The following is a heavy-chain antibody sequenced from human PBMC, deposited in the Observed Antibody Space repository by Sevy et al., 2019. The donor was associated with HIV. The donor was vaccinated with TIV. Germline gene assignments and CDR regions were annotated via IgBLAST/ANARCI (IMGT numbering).Heavy chain of an antibody. Sequence: GGSLRLSCAASGFTFSSYWMSWVRQAPGKGLEWVANIKQDGSEKYYVDSVKGRFTISTDNAKNSQYLQMNSLGAEDTDVYYCVRASTYYYDSGGYHDFWGQGTLVTVSS. V-gene: IGHV3-7*01. CDR2: IKQDGSEK. D-gene: IGHD3-22*01. CDR1: GFTFSSYW. J-gene: IGHJ4*02. CDR3: VRASTYYYDSGGYHDF.